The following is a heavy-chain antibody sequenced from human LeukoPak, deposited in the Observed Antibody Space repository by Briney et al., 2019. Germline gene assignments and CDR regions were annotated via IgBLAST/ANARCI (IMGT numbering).Heavy chain of an antibody. CDR1: GFTFSSYS. CDR3: ARDGSSGWYSNLLYNWFDP. CDR2: ISSSSSYI. Sequence: KPGGSLRLSCAASGFTFSSYSMNWVRQAPGKGLEWVSSISSSSSYIYYADSVKGRFTISRDNAKNSLSLQMNSLRAEDTVVYYCARDGSSGWYSNLLYNWFDPWGQGTLVTVSS. J-gene: IGHJ5*02. V-gene: IGHV3-21*01. D-gene: IGHD6-19*01.